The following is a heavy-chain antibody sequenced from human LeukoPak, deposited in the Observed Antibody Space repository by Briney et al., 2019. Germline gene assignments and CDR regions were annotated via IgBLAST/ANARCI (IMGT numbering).Heavy chain of an antibody. J-gene: IGHJ6*03. CDR2: ISYDGSNK. CDR3: ARVFFRCSSTSCYNPYYYYMDV. V-gene: IGHV3-30-3*01. CDR1: GFTFSSYA. Sequence: PGGSLRLSCAASGFTFSSYAMHWVRQAPGKGLEWVAVISYDGSNKYYADSVKGRFTISRDNSKNTLYLQMNSLRAEDTAVYYCARVFFRCSSTSCYNPYYYYMDVWGKGTTVTVSS. D-gene: IGHD2-2*02.